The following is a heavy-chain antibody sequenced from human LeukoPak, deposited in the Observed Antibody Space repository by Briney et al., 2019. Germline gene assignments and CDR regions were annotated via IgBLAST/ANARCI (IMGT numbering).Heavy chain of an antibody. V-gene: IGHV3-21*01. Sequence: SGGSLRLSCAASGFTFSSYSMNWVRQAPGKGLEWVSSISSSSSYIYYADSVKGRFTISRDNAKNSLYLQMNSLRAEDTAVYYCARDSRELGYFDYWGQGTLVTVSS. CDR2: ISSSSSYI. D-gene: IGHD1-26*01. CDR3: ARDSRELGYFDY. J-gene: IGHJ4*02. CDR1: GFTFSSYS.